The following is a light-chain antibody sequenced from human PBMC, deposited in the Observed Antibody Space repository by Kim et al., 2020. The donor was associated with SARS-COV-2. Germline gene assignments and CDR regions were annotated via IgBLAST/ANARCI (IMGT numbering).Light chain of an antibody. Sequence: QSVLTQPPSASGTPGQRVTISCSGSSSNIGSNSVYWYQQLPGMAPKLLIYTNDQRPSGVPDRFSGSESGTSASLAFSGLRSEDEGDYHCASWDDSLSGPVFGGGTQLTVL. CDR1: SSNIGSNS. V-gene: IGLV1-47*01. CDR3: ASWDDSLSGPV. CDR2: TND. J-gene: IGLJ2*01.